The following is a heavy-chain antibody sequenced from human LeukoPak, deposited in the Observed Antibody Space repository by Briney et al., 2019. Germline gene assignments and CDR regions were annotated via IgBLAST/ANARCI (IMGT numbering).Heavy chain of an antibody. CDR1: GGTFSSYA. J-gene: IGHJ6*03. V-gene: IGHV1-69*13. Sequence: SVKVSCKFSGGTFSSYAFSWVRQAPGQGLEWMGGIVPTFGAVNYAQSFQGRITITADESTKTTYMELSSLRSEDTAVYYCATDFWSGNTNFYYYYMDVWGRGTTVTVSS. CDR3: ATDFWSGNTNFYYYYMDV. CDR2: IVPTFGAV. D-gene: IGHD3-3*01.